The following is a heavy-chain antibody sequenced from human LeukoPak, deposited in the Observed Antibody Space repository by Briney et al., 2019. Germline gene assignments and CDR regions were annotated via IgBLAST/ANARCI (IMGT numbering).Heavy chain of an antibody. J-gene: IGHJ4*02. Sequence: GGSLRLSCAASGFTFSSYWMSWVRQAPGKGLEWVANIKQDGSEKYYVDSVKGRFTISRDNARNSLYLQMNSLRAEDTAVYYCAGDLRPYYDFWSGYSGVDYWGQGTLVTVSS. CDR1: GFTFSSYW. CDR2: IKQDGSEK. V-gene: IGHV3-7*01. CDR3: AGDLRPYYDFWSGYSGVDY. D-gene: IGHD3-3*01.